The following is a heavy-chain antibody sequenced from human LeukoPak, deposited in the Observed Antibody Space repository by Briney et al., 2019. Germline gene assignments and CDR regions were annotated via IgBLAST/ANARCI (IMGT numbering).Heavy chain of an antibody. CDR1: GYTFTSYD. CDR3: ARVYYYDSSGYHHDAFDI. V-gene: IGHV1-8*01. CDR2: MNPNSGNT. J-gene: IGHJ3*02. Sequence: ASVKVSCKASGYTFTSYDINWVRQATGQGLEWMGWMNPNSGNTGYAQKFQGRVTMTRNTSISTAYMELSSLRSEDTAVYYCARVYYYDSSGYHHDAFDIWGQGTMVTVSS. D-gene: IGHD3-22*01.